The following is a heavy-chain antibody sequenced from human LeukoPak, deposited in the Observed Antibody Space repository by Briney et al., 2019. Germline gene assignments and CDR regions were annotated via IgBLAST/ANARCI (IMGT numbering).Heavy chain of an antibody. CDR1: FGSISSGGYS. D-gene: IGHD2-2*01. CDR2: IYHSGST. J-gene: IGHJ4*02. Sequence: SDTLALTCAVSFGSISSGGYSCSWSRQPPGKGLEWIGYIYHSGSTYYKQSLKSRVTISVDRSKNQFSLKLSTVTAADTAVYYCASSTLVPAAFDYWGQGTLVTVSS. V-gene: IGHV4-30-2*01. CDR3: ASSTLVPAAFDY.